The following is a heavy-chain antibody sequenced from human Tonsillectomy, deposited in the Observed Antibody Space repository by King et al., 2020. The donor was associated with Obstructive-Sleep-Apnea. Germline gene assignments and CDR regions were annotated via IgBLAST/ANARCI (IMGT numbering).Heavy chain of an antibody. V-gene: IGHV4-39*07. CDR3: AADYCSSTSCYRPHIDYYYYGMDV. J-gene: IGHJ6*02. Sequence: LQLQESGPGLVKPLETLSLTCTVSGGSISSSSYYWGWIRQPPGKGLEWIGSIYYSESTYYNPSLKSRVTISVDTSKNQFSLKLSSVTAADTAVYYCAADYCSSTSCYRPHIDYYYYGMDVWGQGTTVTVSS. D-gene: IGHD2-2*01. CDR1: GGSISSSSYY. CDR2: IYYSEST.